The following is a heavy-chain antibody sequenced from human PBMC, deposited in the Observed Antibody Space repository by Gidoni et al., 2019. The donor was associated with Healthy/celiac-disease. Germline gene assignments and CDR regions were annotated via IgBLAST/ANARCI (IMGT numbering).Heavy chain of an antibody. CDR3: ARHFAGIAAPAD. V-gene: IGHV5-10-1*01. CDR2: IDPSDSYT. J-gene: IGHJ4*02. D-gene: IGHD6-13*01. CDR1: GYSFTSYW. Sequence: EVQLVQSGAEVKKPGESLRISCQGSGYSFTSYWISWVRQMPGKGLEWMGRIDPSDSYTNYSPSFQGHVTISADKSISTAYLQWSSLKASDTAMYYCARHFAGIAAPADWGQGTLVTVSS.